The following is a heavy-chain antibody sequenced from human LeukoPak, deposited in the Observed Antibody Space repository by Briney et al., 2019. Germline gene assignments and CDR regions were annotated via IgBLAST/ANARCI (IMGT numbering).Heavy chain of an antibody. V-gene: IGHV3-48*03. J-gene: IGHJ6*03. CDR3: ARAGVTRYYYMDV. CDR2: ISSSGSTI. D-gene: IGHD3-3*01. CDR1: GFTFSSYE. Sequence: GGSLRLSCAAPGFTFSSYEMNWVRQAPGKGLEWVSYISSSGSTIYYADSVKGRFTISRDNAKNSLYLQMNSLRAEDTAVYYCARAGVTRYYYMDVWGKGTTVTVSS.